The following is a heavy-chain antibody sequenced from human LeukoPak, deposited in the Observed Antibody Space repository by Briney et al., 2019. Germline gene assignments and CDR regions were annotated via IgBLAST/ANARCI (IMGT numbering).Heavy chain of an antibody. D-gene: IGHD6-19*01. CDR1: GYTLTELS. Sequence: ASVKVSCKVSGYTLTELSMHWVRQAPGKGLEWMGGFDPEDGETIYAQKFQGRVTMTEDTSTDTAYMELSSLRSEDTVVYYCATDNYSSGWYDYYYYYGMDVWGKGTTVTVSS. CDR2: FDPEDGET. V-gene: IGHV1-24*01. CDR3: ATDNYSSGWYDYYYYYGMDV. J-gene: IGHJ6*04.